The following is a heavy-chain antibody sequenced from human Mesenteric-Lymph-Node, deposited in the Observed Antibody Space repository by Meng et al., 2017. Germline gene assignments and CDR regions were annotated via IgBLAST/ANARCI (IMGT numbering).Heavy chain of an antibody. Sequence: GESLKISCAASGFTFSSYSMNWVRQAPGKGLEWVSVIYSGGSTYYADSVKGRFTISRHNSKNTLYLQMNSLRAEDTAVYYCARGRNAAEFDYWGQGTLVTVSS. J-gene: IGHJ4*02. D-gene: IGHD6-13*01. CDR3: ARGRNAAEFDY. CDR2: IYSGGST. V-gene: IGHV3-53*04. CDR1: GFTFSSYS.